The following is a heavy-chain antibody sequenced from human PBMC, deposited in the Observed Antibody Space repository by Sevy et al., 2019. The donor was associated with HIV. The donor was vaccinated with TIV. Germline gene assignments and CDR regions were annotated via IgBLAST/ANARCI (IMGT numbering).Heavy chain of an antibody. CDR1: GFTFSSHW. CDR3: ARAGITMIVDYGMDV. CDR2: INNEGSST. V-gene: IGHV3-74*01. J-gene: IGHJ6*02. D-gene: IGHD3-22*01. Sequence: GGSLRLSCTASGFTFSSHWMHWVRQAPGKGLVWVSRINNEGSSTDYADSVKARFTISRDNAKNTLYLQMNSLRAEDTAVYYCARAGITMIVDYGMDVWGQGTTVTVSS.